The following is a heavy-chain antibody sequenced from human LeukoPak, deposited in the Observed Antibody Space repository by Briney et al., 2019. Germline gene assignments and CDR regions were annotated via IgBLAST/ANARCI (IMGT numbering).Heavy chain of an antibody. CDR2: IKSKTDGGTT. CDR1: GFTFSNAW. D-gene: IGHD3-10*01. V-gene: IGHV3-15*01. J-gene: IGHJ4*02. CDR3: TTDSHLGWFGEFEGFDY. Sequence: KSGGSLRLSCAASGFTFSNAWMSWVRQAPGKGLEWVGRIKSKTDGGTTDYAAPVKGRFTISRDDSKNTLYLQMNSLKTEDTAVYYCTTDSHLGWFGEFEGFDYWGQGTLVTVSS.